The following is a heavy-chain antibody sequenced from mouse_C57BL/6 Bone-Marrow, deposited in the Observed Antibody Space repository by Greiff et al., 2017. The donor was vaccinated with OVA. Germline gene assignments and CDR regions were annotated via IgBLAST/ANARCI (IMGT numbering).Heavy chain of an antibody. J-gene: IGHJ3*01. V-gene: IGHV1-15*01. CDR1: GYTFTDYE. Sequence: QVQLQQSGAELVRPGASVTLSCKASGYTFTDYEMHWVKQTPVHGLEWIGAIDPETGGTAYNQKFKGKAILTADKSSSTAYMELRSLTSEDSAVYYCTRDAPPYYGSSYSAWFAYWGQGTLVTVSA. D-gene: IGHD1-1*01. CDR2: IDPETGGT. CDR3: TRDAPPYYGSSYSAWFAY.